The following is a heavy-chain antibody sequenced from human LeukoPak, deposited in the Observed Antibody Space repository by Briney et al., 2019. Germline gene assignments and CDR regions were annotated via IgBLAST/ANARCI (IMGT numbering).Heavy chain of an antibody. Sequence: GGSLRLSCAASGFTFSSYWMSWVRQAPGKGLEGVAHINQDGSEKYYVDSVKGRFTISRDNAKNSLYLQMNSLRAEDTAVYYCARYGSSRYQLYNWFDPWGQGTLVTVSS. CDR2: INQDGSEK. V-gene: IGHV3-7*03. D-gene: IGHD6-13*01. CDR3: ARYGSSRYQLYNWFDP. J-gene: IGHJ5*02. CDR1: GFTFSSYW.